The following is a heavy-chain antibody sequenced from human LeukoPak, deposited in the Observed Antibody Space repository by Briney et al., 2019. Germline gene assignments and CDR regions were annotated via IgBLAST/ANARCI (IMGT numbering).Heavy chain of an antibody. CDR1: GGSVSSGSYY. Sequence: PSETLSLTCTVSGGSVSSGSYYWSWIRQPPGKGLEWIGYIYYSGSTNYNPSLKSRVTISVDTSKNQFSLKLSSVTAADTAVYYCAAGRDGYNPPPYWGQGTLVTVSS. D-gene: IGHD5-24*01. CDR2: IYYSGST. J-gene: IGHJ4*02. V-gene: IGHV4-61*01. CDR3: AAGRDGYNPPPY.